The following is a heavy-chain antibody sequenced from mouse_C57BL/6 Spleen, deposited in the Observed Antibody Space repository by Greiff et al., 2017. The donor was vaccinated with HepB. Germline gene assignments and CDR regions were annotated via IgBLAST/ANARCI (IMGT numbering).Heavy chain of an antibody. Sequence: QVQLQQPGAELVMPGASVKLSCKASGYTFTSYWMHWVKQRPGQGLEWIGEIDPSDSYTNYNQKFKGKSTLTVDKSSSTAYMQLSSLTSEDSAVYYCARRPVVPSYYFDYWGQGTTHTVSS. D-gene: IGHD1-1*01. CDR1: GYTFTSYW. V-gene: IGHV1-69*01. CDR3: ARRPVVPSYYFDY. CDR2: IDPSDSYT. J-gene: IGHJ2*01.